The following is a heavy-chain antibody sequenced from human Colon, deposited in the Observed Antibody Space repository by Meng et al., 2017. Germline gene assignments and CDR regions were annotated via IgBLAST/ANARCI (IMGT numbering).Heavy chain of an antibody. Sequence: VNPFAPRSLTCLVCVVSIDFRNYFWGLIRQPPGQRLEWIGSIYYTGRPYYNPSLPSLNSRLTMSVDTSKNQFSLRLSSVTAADTAVYYCARHGGWHFDYWGQGTLVTVSS. V-gene: IGHV4-39*07. CDR3: ARHGGWHFDY. CDR2: IYYTGRP. D-gene: IGHD6-19*01. CDR1: VVSIDFRNYF. J-gene: IGHJ4*02.